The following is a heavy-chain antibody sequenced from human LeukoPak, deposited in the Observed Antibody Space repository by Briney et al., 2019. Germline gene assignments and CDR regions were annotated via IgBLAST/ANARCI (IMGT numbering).Heavy chain of an antibody. CDR2: IYYNGST. V-gene: IGHV4-59*01. CDR1: GGSISTYF. D-gene: IGHD1-14*01. CDR3: AREYRAGRYYYDY. Sequence: SETLSLTCTVSGGSISTYFWTCIRQPPGKGLEWIGYIYYNGSTKYNPSLKSRVTISLDMSRNQFSLNLTSVTAADTAIYYCAREYRAGRYYYDYWGQGTLVPVSS. J-gene: IGHJ4*02.